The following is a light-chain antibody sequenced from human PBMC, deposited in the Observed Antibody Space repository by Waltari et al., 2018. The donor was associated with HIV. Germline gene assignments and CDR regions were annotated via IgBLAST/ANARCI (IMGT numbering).Light chain of an antibody. V-gene: IGLV2-8*01. CDR3: SSFANRDGFYVL. CDR1: NSDIGTYDY. Sequence: QSALTQPPSAYGSPGQSVTLSCTGTNSDIGTYDYVSWYQQHPGKAHKLVISEFTQRPSGVSDRFSGSKSGNTAFLTVAGLQAEDEADYYCSSFANRDGFYVLFGGGTRLTVL. J-gene: IGLJ2*01. CDR2: EFT.